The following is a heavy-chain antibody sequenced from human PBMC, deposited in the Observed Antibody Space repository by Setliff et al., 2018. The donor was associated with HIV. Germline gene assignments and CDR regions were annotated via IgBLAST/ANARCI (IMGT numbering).Heavy chain of an antibody. CDR3: AKDAVPYGYNLFGYFQH. J-gene: IGHJ1*01. CDR2: ISSSSSYI. D-gene: IGHD3-10*02. Sequence: GGSLRLSCAASGFTFSSYSMNWVRQAPGKGLEWVSSISSSSSYIYYSDSWKGRFTISRDNAKNSLYLQMNSLRGEDTAVYYCAKDAVPYGYNLFGYFQHWGQGTLVTVAS. V-gene: IGHV3-21*01. CDR1: GFTFSSYS.